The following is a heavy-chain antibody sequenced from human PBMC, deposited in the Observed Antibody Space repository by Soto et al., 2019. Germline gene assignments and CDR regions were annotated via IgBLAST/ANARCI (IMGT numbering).Heavy chain of an antibody. CDR2: INAGNGNI. CDR3: ARLRVDIWSAAFFDH. D-gene: IGHD3-3*01. CDR1: GYTFTTFA. V-gene: IGHV1-3*01. J-gene: IGHJ4*02. Sequence: VQLVQSGAEVKKPGASVKVSCKTSGYTFTTFAMHWVRQAPGQSLEWMGYINAGNGNIKYAQKFQDRVTITRDTSARTVYMELSRLTSEDTAIYYCARLRVDIWSAAFFDHWGQGTLVTVSS.